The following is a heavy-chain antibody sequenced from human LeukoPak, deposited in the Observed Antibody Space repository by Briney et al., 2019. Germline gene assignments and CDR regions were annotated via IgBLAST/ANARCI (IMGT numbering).Heavy chain of an antibody. CDR1: GFTFSSYA. D-gene: IGHD5-18*01. J-gene: IGHJ4*02. CDR3: AKAYSRGYSYVWLQGSDY. V-gene: IGHV3-23*01. Sequence: GGSLRLSCAASGFTFSSYAMSWVRQAPGKGLEWVSAISGSGGSTYYADSVKGRFTISRDNSKNTLYLQMNSLRAEDTAVYYCAKAYSRGYSYVWLQGSDYWGQGTLVTVSS. CDR2: ISGSGGST.